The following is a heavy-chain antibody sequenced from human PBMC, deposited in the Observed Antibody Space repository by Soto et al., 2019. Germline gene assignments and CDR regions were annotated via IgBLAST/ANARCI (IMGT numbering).Heavy chain of an antibody. CDR3: AKEGSYLRGSYYSR. J-gene: IGHJ4*02. CDR2: ISGSGGST. CDR1: GFTFSSYA. Sequence: TGGSLRLSCAASGFTFSSYAMSWVRQAPGKGLEWVSAISGSGGSTYYADSVKGRFTISRDNSKNTLYLQMNSLRAEDTAVYYCAKEGSYLRGSYYSRWGQGTLVTVSS. D-gene: IGHD1-26*01. V-gene: IGHV3-23*01.